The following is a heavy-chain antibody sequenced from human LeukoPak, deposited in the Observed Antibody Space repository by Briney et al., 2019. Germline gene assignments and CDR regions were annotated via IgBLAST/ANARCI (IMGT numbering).Heavy chain of an antibody. CDR1: GFSFSHYS. CDR2: IGTSSGNT. V-gene: IGHV3-21*01. Sequence: GGSLRLSCAASGFSFSHYSMNWVRQAPGKGLEWVSSIGTSSGNTNFGDSVKGRFTISRDNMKNSVHLQMNSLRAEDTAVYYCARSGWSYYFGLDVWGHGTTVTVSS. D-gene: IGHD6-19*01. CDR3: ARSGWSYYFGLDV. J-gene: IGHJ6*02.